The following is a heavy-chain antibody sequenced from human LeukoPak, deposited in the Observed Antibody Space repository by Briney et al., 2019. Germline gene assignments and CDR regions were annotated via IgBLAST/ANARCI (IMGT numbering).Heavy chain of an antibody. CDR2: INHSGST. D-gene: IGHD6-13*01. V-gene: IGHV4-34*01. J-gene: IGHJ5*02. CDR1: GGSFSGYY. CDR3: ARGYSIAAAGPSYNWFDP. Sequence: LETLSLTCAVYGGSFSGYYWSWIRQPPGKGLEWIGEINHSGSTNYNPSLKSRVTISVDTSKNQFSLKLSSVTAADTAVYYCARGYSIAAAGPSYNWFDPWGQGTLVTVSS.